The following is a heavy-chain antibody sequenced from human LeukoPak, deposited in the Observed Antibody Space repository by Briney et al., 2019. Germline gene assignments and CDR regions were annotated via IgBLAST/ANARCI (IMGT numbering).Heavy chain of an antibody. CDR1: GGSISSSSYY. CDR3: ARVHGGNIDY. J-gene: IGHJ4*02. V-gene: IGHV4-39*07. Sequence: PSETLSLTCTVSGGSISSSSYYWGWIRQPPGKGLEWIGSIYYSGSTNYNPSLKSRVTISVDTSKNQFSLKLSSVTAADTAVYYCARVHGGNIDYWGQGTLVTVSS. D-gene: IGHD2-15*01. CDR2: IYYSGST.